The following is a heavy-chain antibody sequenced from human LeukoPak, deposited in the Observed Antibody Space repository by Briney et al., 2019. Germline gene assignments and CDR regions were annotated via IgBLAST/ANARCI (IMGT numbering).Heavy chain of an antibody. CDR3: ASWSLARQWLGDPGFDP. CDR2: ISAYNGNT. CDR1: GYTFTSYG. Sequence: ASVKVSCKASGYTFTSYGISWVRQAPGQGLEWMGWISAYNGNTNYAQKLQGRVTMTTDTSTRTAYMELRSLRSDDTAVYYCASWSLARQWLGDPGFDPWGQGTLVTVSS. V-gene: IGHV1-18*01. D-gene: IGHD6-19*01. J-gene: IGHJ5*02.